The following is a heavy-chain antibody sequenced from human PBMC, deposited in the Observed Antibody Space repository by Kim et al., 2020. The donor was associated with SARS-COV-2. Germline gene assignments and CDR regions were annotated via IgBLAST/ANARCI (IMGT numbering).Heavy chain of an antibody. Sequence: GGSLRLSCAASGFPVSTYDMSWVRQAPGKGLEWVSGISGSGSYIHYADSVKGRFTISRDNSKNTLHLQMNSLRAEDTAVYYCGRYYGLDVWGQGTAVTVSS. CDR2: ISGSGSYI. V-gene: IGHV3-23*01. CDR1: GFPVSTYD. CDR3: GRYYGLDV. J-gene: IGHJ6*02.